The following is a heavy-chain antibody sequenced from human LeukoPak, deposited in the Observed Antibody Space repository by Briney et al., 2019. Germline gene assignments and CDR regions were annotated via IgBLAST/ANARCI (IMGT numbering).Heavy chain of an antibody. V-gene: IGHV3-23*01. D-gene: IGHD4-17*01. CDR3: AKDSDYGGNSSPDY. CDR2: ISGSGGST. J-gene: IGHJ4*02. CDR1: GFTFSGYA. Sequence: GGSLRLSCAASGFTFSGYAMSWVRQAPGKGLEWVSAISGSGGSTYYADSVKGRFTISRDNSKDTLYLQMSSLRAEDTAVYYCAKDSDYGGNSSPDYWGQGTLVTVSS.